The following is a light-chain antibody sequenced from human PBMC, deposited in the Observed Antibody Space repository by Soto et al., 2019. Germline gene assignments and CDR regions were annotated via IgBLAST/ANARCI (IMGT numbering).Light chain of an antibody. J-gene: IGLJ1*01. V-gene: IGLV2-14*03. Sequence: QSVLTQPASVSGSPGQSISISCTGITSDVGGYNSVSWYQQHPGKAPKLLIYDVSNRPSGISFRFSGSKSGNTASLTISGLQADDEGDYYCSSYATSSYATNQKPYVFGAGTKVTVL. CDR1: TSDVGGYNS. CDR2: DVS. CDR3: SSYATSSYATNQKPYV.